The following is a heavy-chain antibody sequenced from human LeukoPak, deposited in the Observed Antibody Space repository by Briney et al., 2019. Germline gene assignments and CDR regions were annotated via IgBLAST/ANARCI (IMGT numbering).Heavy chain of an antibody. CDR2: ISYDGSNK. CDR1: GFTFSSYA. CDR3: ARDVWEQQLDASIDY. J-gene: IGHJ4*02. Sequence: GGSLRLSCAASGFTFSSYAMHWVRQAPGKGLERVAVISYDGSNKYYADSVKGRFTISRDNSKNTLYLQMNSLRAEDTAVYYCARDVWEQQLDASIDYWGQGTLVTVSS. D-gene: IGHD6-13*01. V-gene: IGHV3-30-3*01.